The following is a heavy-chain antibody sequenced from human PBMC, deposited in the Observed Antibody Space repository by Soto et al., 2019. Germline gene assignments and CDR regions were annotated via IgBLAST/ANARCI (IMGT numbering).Heavy chain of an antibody. J-gene: IGHJ6*02. CDR1: GHPIRTSRYY. CDR3: ARNGVSMLYHYYTMNV. CDR2: VYHSGST. V-gene: IGHV4-39*01. Sequence: SAPLSLTFIISGHPIRTSRYYTSWILHPPGKGLELIGKVYHSGSTYYNPSLESRVTMSVDTSKNQFSLKLSSVTAADTAVYFCARNGVSMLYHYYTMNVWGQGTTVTVSS. D-gene: IGHD2-8*01.